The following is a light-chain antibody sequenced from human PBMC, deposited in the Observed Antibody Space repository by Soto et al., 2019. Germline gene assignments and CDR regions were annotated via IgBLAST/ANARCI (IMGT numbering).Light chain of an antibody. CDR2: NNH. J-gene: IGLJ2*01. CDR1: SSNIGSNT. V-gene: IGLV1-44*01. CDR3: AAWDDSLYGLV. Sequence: QSVLTQPPSASGTPGQRVAISCSGSSSNIGSNTVTWYQHLPGTAPKLLMYNNHRRPSGVPDRFSGSKSGTSAALAITGLQSEDEADYYCAAWDDSLYGLVFGGGTQLTVL.